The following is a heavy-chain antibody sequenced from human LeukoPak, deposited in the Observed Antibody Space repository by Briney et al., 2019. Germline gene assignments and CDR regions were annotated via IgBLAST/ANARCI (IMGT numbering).Heavy chain of an antibody. J-gene: IGHJ3*02. D-gene: IGHD3-9*01. Sequence: GGSLRLSCAASGLTFSSAWMSWVRQAPGKGLEWVGRIKSKTDGGTADYAAPVKGRFTISRDDSKNTVYLQMNSLKTEDTAVYYCATYTYYDILTGYRPDAFDIWGQGTMVTVSS. CDR3: ATYTYYDILTGYRPDAFDI. CDR2: IKSKTDGGTA. V-gene: IGHV3-15*01. CDR1: GLTFSSAW.